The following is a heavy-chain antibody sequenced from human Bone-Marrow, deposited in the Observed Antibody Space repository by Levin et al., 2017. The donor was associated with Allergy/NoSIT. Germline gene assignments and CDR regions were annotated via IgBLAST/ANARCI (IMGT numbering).Heavy chain of an antibody. CDR3: ARVDSTHDYAKY. V-gene: IGHV3-7*01. CDR2: INTGGTDK. CDR1: GFTFSNYW. J-gene: IGHJ4*02. Sequence: GGSLRLSCAASGFTFSNYWMNWVRQAPGKGLEWVASINTGGTDKYYVESVKGRFTSSRDNAKNSLFLQMNSLRAEDTAVYYCARVDSTHDYAKYWGQGTLVTVSS. D-gene: IGHD2/OR15-2a*01.